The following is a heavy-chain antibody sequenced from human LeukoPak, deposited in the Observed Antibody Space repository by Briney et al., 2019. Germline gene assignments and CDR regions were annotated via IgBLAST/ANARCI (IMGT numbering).Heavy chain of an antibody. Sequence: GGSLRLSCAASGFTFSSYSMNWVRQAPGKGLEWVSSISSSSSYIYYADSVKGRFTISRDNAKNSLYLQMNSLRAEDTAVYYCATEIPQVGYCSSTSCYPRLDYWGQGTLVTVSS. CDR2: ISSSSSYI. D-gene: IGHD2-2*01. J-gene: IGHJ4*02. CDR3: ATEIPQVGYCSSTSCYPRLDY. V-gene: IGHV3-21*01. CDR1: GFTFSSYS.